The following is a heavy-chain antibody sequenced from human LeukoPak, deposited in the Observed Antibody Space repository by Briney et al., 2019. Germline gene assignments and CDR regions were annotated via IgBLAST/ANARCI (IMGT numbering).Heavy chain of an antibody. CDR3: ARDGGTGDFDY. Sequence: KSSETLSLTCAVYGGSFSGYYXSWIXQPPGXGLEWIGEINHSGSTNYNPSLKSRVAISVDTSKNQFSLKLSSVTAADTAVYYCARDGGTGDFDYWGQGTLVTVSS. CDR1: GGSFSGYY. D-gene: IGHD4-23*01. CDR2: INHSGST. J-gene: IGHJ4*02. V-gene: IGHV4-34*01.